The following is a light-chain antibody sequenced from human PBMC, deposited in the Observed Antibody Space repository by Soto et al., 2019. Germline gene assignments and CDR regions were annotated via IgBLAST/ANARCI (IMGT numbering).Light chain of an antibody. CDR1: HGISDY. CDR3: QQLKTYPLT. Sequence: DIQLTQSPSFLSASVGDRVTVTCRASHGISDYLAWYQQKPGNAPKLLIYGTSTLQSEVPSRFSGSGSGTEFTLTISSLQPEDFATYFCQQLKTYPLTFGGGTRVEIK. J-gene: IGKJ4*01. V-gene: IGKV1-9*01. CDR2: GTS.